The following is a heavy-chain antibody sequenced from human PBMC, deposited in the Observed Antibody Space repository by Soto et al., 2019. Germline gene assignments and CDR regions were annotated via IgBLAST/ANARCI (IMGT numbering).Heavy chain of an antibody. Sequence: PGGSLRLSCAASGFTFSSYGMHWVRQAPGKGLEWVAVISYDGSNKYYADSVKGRFTISRDNSKNTLYLQMNSLRAEDTAVYYCAKGRMRYQLLSPYGMDVWGQGTTVTVSS. V-gene: IGHV3-30*18. CDR1: GFTFSSYG. J-gene: IGHJ6*02. D-gene: IGHD2-2*01. CDR2: ISYDGSNK. CDR3: AKGRMRYQLLSPYGMDV.